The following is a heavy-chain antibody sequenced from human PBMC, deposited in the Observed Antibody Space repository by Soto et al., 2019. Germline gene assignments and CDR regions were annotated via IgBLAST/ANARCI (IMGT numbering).Heavy chain of an antibody. CDR1: GYTLTKLS. D-gene: IGHD3-3*01. CDR3: ATDFTIFGVVTFDP. J-gene: IGHJ5*02. Sequence: ASVKVSCKVSGYTLTKLSMHWVRQAPGKGLEWMGGFDPEDGETIYAQKFQGRVTMTEDTSTDTAYMELSSLRSEDTAVYYCATDFTIFGVVTFDPWGQGTLVTVSS. CDR2: FDPEDGET. V-gene: IGHV1-24*01.